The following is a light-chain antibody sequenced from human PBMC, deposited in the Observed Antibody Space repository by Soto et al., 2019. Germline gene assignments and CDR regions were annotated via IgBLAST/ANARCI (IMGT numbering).Light chain of an antibody. Sequence: QSALTQPASVSGSPGQSITISCTGTISDFVVYNYVSWYQQHPGKAPKLMIYEVSNRPSGVSNRFSGSKSGNTASLTISGLQAEDEADYYCSSYTSSSTVFGGGTNLTVL. CDR1: ISDFVVYNY. CDR2: EVS. J-gene: IGLJ3*02. CDR3: SSYTSSSTV. V-gene: IGLV2-14*01.